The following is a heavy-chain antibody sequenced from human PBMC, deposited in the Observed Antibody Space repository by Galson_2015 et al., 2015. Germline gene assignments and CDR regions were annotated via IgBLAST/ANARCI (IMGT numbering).Heavy chain of an antibody. J-gene: IGHJ1*01. V-gene: IGHV3-74*01. CDR1: GFTLRRYW. D-gene: IGHD3-16*01. CDR3: SRDLSGSDDY. CDR2: TNEDGSRI. Sequence: SLRLSCAAYGFTLRRYWMHWVRLVPGKGLVWVARTNEDGSRIDYADSVKGRFTTSRDNAKNILYLQMNSLRIDDTAIYYCSRDLSGSDDYWGQGTLVTVSS.